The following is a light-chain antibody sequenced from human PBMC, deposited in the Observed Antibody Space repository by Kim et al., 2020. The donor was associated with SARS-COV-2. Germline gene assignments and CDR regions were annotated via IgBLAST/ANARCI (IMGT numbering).Light chain of an antibody. V-gene: IGKV1-33*01. Sequence: EIQMTRSPSSLSASVGDRVTITCQAGQDISNYLDWYQQKPGKAPKLLIYDASNLETGVPSRFSGSGSGTDFTFTISSLQPEDIATYPSQQYANPPLRFGRGTKVDIK. CDR3: QQYANPPLR. J-gene: IGKJ1*01. CDR1: QDISNY. CDR2: DAS.